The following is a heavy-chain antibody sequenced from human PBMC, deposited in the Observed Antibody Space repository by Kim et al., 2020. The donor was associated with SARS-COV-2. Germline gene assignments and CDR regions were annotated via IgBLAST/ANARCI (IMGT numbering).Heavy chain of an antibody. J-gene: IGHJ1*01. CDR3: ARDAEYSSSVEYFQH. D-gene: IGHD6-6*01. Sequence: GGSLRLSCAASGFTFSSYSMNWVRQAPGKGLEWVSYISSSSSTIYYADSVKGRFTISRDNAKNSLYLQMNSLRAEDTAVYYCARDAEYSSSVEYFQHWGQGTLVTVSS. CDR2: ISSSSSTI. V-gene: IGHV3-48*04. CDR1: GFTFSSYS.